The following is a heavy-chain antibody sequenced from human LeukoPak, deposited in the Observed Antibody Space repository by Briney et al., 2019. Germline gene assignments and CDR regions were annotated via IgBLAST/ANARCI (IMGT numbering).Heavy chain of an antibody. CDR3: ARVNGILSQSDY. J-gene: IGHJ4*02. D-gene: IGHD2/OR15-2a*01. Sequence: PGRSLRLSCVASGFIFSTYAMHWVRQAPGKGMESVAIIAYDGGNKWYADSVKGRFTISRDNSKNTLYLQMNSLRAEDTAVYYCARVNGILSQSDYWGQGTLVTVSS. V-gene: IGHV3-30-3*01. CDR1: GFIFSTYA. CDR2: IAYDGGNK.